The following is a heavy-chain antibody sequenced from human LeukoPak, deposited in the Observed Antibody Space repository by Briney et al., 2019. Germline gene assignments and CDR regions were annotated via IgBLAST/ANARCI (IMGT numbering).Heavy chain of an antibody. CDR2: ISSSGSTK. Sequence: PGGSLRLSCAASGFTFSSYEMNWVRQAPGKGLEWVSYISSSGSTKYYADSVKGRFTISRDNAKNSLYLQMNSLRAEDTAVYYCAKEGGDSYGYFDYWGQGTLVTVSS. V-gene: IGHV3-48*03. CDR3: AKEGGDSYGYFDY. D-gene: IGHD5-18*01. J-gene: IGHJ4*02. CDR1: GFTFSSYE.